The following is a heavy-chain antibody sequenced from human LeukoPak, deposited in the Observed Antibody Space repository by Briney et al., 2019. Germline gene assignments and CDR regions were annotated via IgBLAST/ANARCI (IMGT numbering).Heavy chain of an antibody. CDR2: INAGNGNT. D-gene: IGHD3-22*01. Sequence: ASVKVSCKASGYTFTSYAMHWVRQAPGQRLEWMGWINAGNGNTKYSQEFQGRVTITRDTSASTAYMELSSLRSEDMAVYYCARDRKSYYDSSGYYYHFDYWGQGTLVTVSS. V-gene: IGHV1-3*03. CDR3: ARDRKSYYDSSGYYYHFDY. J-gene: IGHJ4*02. CDR1: GYTFTSYA.